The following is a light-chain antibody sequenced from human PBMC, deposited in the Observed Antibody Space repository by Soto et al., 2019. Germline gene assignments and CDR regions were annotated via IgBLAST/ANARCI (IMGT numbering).Light chain of an antibody. CDR2: KAS. V-gene: IGKV1-5*03. CDR1: QSISSW. J-gene: IGKJ1*01. CDR3: QQYNSYSWT. Sequence: EIQMTQSPSNLSASVGDRVTITCRASQSISSWLAWYQQKPGKAPKLLIYKASSLESGVPSRFSGSGSGAEFTLTISSLQPDDFATYYCQQYNSYSWTFGQGTKV.